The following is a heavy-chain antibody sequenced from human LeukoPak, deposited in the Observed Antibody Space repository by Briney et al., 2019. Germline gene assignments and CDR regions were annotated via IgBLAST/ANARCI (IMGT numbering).Heavy chain of an antibody. Sequence: ASVKVSCKASGYTFTSYGISWVRQAPGQGLEWMGWISAYNGNTNYAPKLQGRVTMTTDTSTSTAYMELRSLRSDDTAVYYCARVVTMIVVDAFDIWGQGTMVAVSS. CDR2: ISAYNGNT. CDR3: ARVVTMIVVDAFDI. J-gene: IGHJ3*02. D-gene: IGHD3-22*01. CDR1: GYTFTSYG. V-gene: IGHV1-18*01.